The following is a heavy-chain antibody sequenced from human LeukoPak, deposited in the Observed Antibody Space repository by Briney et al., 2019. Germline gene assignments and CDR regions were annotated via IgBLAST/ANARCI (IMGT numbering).Heavy chain of an antibody. D-gene: IGHD3-9*01. CDR2: MNPNSGNT. J-gene: IGHJ5*02. CDR1: GYTFTSYD. V-gene: IGHV1-8*03. Sequence: ASVKVSCKASGYTFTSYDINWVRQATGQGLEWMGWMNPNSGNTGYAQKFQGRVTITRNTSLSTAYMELSSLRSEDTAVYYCARSSYYDILTGYSNWFDPWGQGTLVTVSS. CDR3: ARSSYYDILTGYSNWFDP.